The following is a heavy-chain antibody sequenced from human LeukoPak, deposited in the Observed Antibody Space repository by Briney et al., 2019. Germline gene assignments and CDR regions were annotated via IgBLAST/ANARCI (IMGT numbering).Heavy chain of an antibody. Sequence: GGSLRLSCAAPGFTFSSYSMNWVRQAPGKGLEWVSSISSSSSYIYYADSVKGRFTISRDNAKNSLYLQMNSLRAEDTAVYYCARDHCSSTSCYSWFDPWGQGTLVTVSS. CDR2: ISSSSSYI. V-gene: IGHV3-21*01. J-gene: IGHJ5*02. CDR3: ARDHCSSTSCYSWFDP. D-gene: IGHD2-2*01. CDR1: GFTFSSYS.